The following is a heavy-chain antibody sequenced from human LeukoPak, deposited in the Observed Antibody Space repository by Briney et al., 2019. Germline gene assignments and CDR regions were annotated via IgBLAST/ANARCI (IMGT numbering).Heavy chain of an antibody. J-gene: IGHJ4*02. CDR3: ARRIRTRGDLDS. CDR1: GSNFIGYY. Sequence: GASVKVSCQTSGSNFIGYYIRWVRQAPGQGLEWMGWVNPNRGDPNYSPRFKGRVYMTRDTSITTAYKELTSLTSDDTAIYYCARRIRTRGDLDSWGQGTLVTVSS. V-gene: IGHV1-2*02. D-gene: IGHD2-2*01. CDR2: VNPNRGDP.